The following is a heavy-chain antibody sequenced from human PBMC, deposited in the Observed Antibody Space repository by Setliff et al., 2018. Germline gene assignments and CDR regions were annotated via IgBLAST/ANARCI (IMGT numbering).Heavy chain of an antibody. J-gene: IGHJ4*02. CDR3: FGAGTCSY. V-gene: IGHV3-7*01. D-gene: IGHD3-10*01. CDR2: INPHGSEK. Sequence: LSLSCTASGLSYTNDWVSWVRQAPGKGLEWLASINPHGSEKYYADSVKGRFTISRDNAKNSLSLQMNNLRSEDTAVYYCFGAGTCSYWGQGTLVTV. CDR1: GLSYTNDW.